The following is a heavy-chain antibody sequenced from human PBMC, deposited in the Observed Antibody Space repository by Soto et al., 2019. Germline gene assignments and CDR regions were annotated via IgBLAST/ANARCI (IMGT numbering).Heavy chain of an antibody. CDR3: AREVSSSWYRGWFDP. Sequence: QVQLQESGPGLVKPSQTLSLTCTVSGGSISSGGYYWSWIRQHPGKGLEWIGYIYYSGSTYYNPSLKSRVTISVDPSKNQFSLKLSSVTDADTAVYYCAREVSSSWYRGWFDPWGQGTLVTVSS. D-gene: IGHD6-13*01. V-gene: IGHV4-31*03. CDR2: IYYSGST. J-gene: IGHJ5*02. CDR1: GGSISSGGYY.